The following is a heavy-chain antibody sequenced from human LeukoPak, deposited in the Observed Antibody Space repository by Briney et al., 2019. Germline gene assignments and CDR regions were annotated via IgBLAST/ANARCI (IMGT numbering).Heavy chain of an antibody. D-gene: IGHD3-22*01. Sequence: SETLSLTCTVSGGSISIYYWSWIRQPPGKGLEWIGYIYNSGSTNHNPSLKSRVTVSVDTSKNQFSLKLSSVTAADTAVYYCARAYYYDSSGYYLGLDYWGQGTLVTVSS. V-gene: IGHV4-59*12. CDR2: IYNSGST. CDR3: ARAYYYDSSGYYLGLDY. CDR1: GGSISIYY. J-gene: IGHJ4*02.